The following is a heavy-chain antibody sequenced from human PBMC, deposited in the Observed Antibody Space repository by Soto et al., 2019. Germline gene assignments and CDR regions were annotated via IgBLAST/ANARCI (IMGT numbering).Heavy chain of an antibody. CDR3: ARGNYYYDSSGYYYNHSGNNCFDP. D-gene: IGHD3-22*01. CDR1: GGSISSGGYY. CDR2: IYYSGST. J-gene: IGHJ5*02. V-gene: IGHV4-31*03. Sequence: SETLSLTCTVSGGSISSGGYYWSWIRQHPGKGLEWIGYIYYSGSTYYNPSLKSRVTISVDTSKNQFSLKLSSVTAADTAVYYCARGNYYYDSSGYYYNHSGNNCFDPWGQGTLVTVSS.